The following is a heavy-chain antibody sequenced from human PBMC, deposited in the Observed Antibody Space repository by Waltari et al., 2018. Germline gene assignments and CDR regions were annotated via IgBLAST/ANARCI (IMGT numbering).Heavy chain of an antibody. V-gene: IGHV1-69-2*01. Sequence: EVQLVQSGAEVTKPGATVKISCKASGYTFTDYSMHWVQQAPGRGLEWMGRVDPEDGESVYAERFQDRVTITADTSTATAYMELSGLKSEDTAVYYCARGGQDYYYYYYMDVWGKGTTVTVSS. J-gene: IGHJ6*03. CDR3: ARGGQDYYYYYYMDV. CDR1: GYTFTDYS. CDR2: VDPEDGES.